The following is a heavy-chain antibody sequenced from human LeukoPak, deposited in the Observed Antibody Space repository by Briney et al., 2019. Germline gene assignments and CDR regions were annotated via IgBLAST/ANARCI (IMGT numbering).Heavy chain of an antibody. J-gene: IGHJ5*02. D-gene: IGHD1-7*01. CDR3: ARVLGWNYVEWFDP. Sequence: SVKVSCKASGGTFSSYAISWVRQAPGQGLEWMGGIIPIFGTANYAQKFQGRVTITTDESTSTAYMELSSLRSEDTAVYYCARVLGWNYVEWFDPWGQGTLVTVST. CDR2: IIPIFGTA. CDR1: GGTFSSYA. V-gene: IGHV1-69*05.